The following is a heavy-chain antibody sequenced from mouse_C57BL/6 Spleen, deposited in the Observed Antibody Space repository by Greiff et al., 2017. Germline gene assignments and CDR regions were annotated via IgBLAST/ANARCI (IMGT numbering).Heavy chain of an antibody. CDR3: ARSFYYYGSSSYYFDY. J-gene: IGHJ2*01. V-gene: IGHV14-3*01. D-gene: IGHD1-1*01. Sequence: DVQLQESVAELVRPGASVKLSCTASGFNIKNTYMHWVKQRPEQGLEWIGRIDPANGNTKYAPKFQGKATITADTSSNTAYLQLSSLTSEDTAIYYCARSFYYYGSSSYYFDYWGQGTTLTVSS. CDR2: IDPANGNT. CDR1: GFNIKNTY.